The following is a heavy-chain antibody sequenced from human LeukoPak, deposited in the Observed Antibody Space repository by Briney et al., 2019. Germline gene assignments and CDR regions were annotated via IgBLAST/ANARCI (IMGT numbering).Heavy chain of an antibody. V-gene: IGHV3-30*02. CDR3: ANGRSSWGFDY. D-gene: IGHD6-13*01. Sequence: GGSLRLSCAASGFTFSNYGMQWVRQAPGKGLEWVAFIRYDGSIKHYADSVKGRFTISRDNSKNTLYLQMNSLRAEDTAVYYCANGRSSWGFDYWGQGTLVTVSS. CDR2: IRYDGSIK. J-gene: IGHJ4*02. CDR1: GFTFSNYG.